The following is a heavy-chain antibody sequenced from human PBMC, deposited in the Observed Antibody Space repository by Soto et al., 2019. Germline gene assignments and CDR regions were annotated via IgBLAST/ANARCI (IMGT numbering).Heavy chain of an antibody. D-gene: IGHD1-1*01. CDR2: ISSNGGST. J-gene: IGHJ3*02. V-gene: IGHV3-64*01. CDR3: AREGNAFES. CDR1: GFTFSSYA. Sequence: GGSLRLSCAASGFTFSSYAMHWVRQAPGKGLEYVSAISSNGGSTYYANSVKGRFTISRDNSKNTLYLQMGSLRAEDMAVYYCAREGNAFESWGQGTMVTVAS.